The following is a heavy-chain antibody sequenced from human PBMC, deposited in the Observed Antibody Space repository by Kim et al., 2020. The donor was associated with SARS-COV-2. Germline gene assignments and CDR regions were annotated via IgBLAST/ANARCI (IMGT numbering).Heavy chain of an antibody. V-gene: IGHV4-61*08. D-gene: IGHD5-12*01. CDR2: ISYTGRS. CDR1: GGSVSNTDYF. CDR3: ARSPTDIVVSGLLDY. J-gene: IGHJ4*01. Sequence: SETLSLTCSVSGGSVSNTDYFWTWIRQPPGKRLEFIGYISYTGRSNFNPSLRGRVTTSVDMSKNKFSLKLTSVTAADTAVYYCARSPTDIVVSGLLDYWG.